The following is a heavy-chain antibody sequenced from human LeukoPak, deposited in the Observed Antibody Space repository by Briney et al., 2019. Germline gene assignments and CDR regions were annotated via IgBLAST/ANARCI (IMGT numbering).Heavy chain of an antibody. J-gene: IGHJ6*03. Sequence: GGSLRLSCVASGFTFSSYWMHWVRQDPRKGLVWVSRINGDGRNINYADSVRGRFTISRDNAKNTLYLQMDSLRAEDTAVYYCARDSYYYDSSGYYRYYYYYYMDVWGKGTTVTVSS. CDR3: ARDSYYYDSSGYYRYYYYYYMDV. CDR2: INGDGRNI. V-gene: IGHV3-74*01. D-gene: IGHD3-22*01. CDR1: GFTFSSYW.